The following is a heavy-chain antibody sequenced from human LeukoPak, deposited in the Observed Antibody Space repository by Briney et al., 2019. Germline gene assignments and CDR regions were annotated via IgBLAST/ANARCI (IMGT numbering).Heavy chain of an antibody. Sequence: ASVKVSCKASGYTFISYQMHWVRQAPGQGLEWMGIINPTGGSTSHAQKFQGRVTMTRDTSTSTVYMELSSLRSEDTAVYYCARKGSSSCFDYWRQGTLVTVSS. D-gene: IGHD6-6*01. J-gene: IGHJ4*02. CDR3: ARKGSSSCFDY. CDR2: INPTGGST. V-gene: IGHV1-46*01. CDR1: GYTFISYQ.